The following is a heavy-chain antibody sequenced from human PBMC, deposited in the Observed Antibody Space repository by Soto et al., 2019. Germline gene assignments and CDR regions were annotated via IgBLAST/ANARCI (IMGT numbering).Heavy chain of an antibody. CDR2: IVPMFGTA. Sequence: ASVKASCKASGCTFDDLIMNWVRQTPGQGLEWMGGIVPMFGTATYAEKFKGRVTISATGSTSTAYMELTSLRSEDTAVYYCARNGTYSRSLRRDSGMDVWAQGTTVTVSS. CDR1: GCTFDDLI. D-gene: IGHD6-13*01. CDR3: ARNGTYSRSLRRDSGMDV. J-gene: IGHJ6*02. V-gene: IGHV1-69*13.